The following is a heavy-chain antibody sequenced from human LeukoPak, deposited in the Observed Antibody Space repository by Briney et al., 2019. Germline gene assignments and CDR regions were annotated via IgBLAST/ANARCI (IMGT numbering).Heavy chain of an antibody. V-gene: IGHV1-24*01. CDR3: ATEEGATSKFDY. D-gene: IGHD1-26*01. J-gene: IGHJ4*02. CDR1: GYTLTELS. Sequence: LWASVKVSCKVSGYTLTELSMHWVRQAPGKGLEWMGGFDPEDGETIYAQKFQGRVTMTEDTSTDTAYMELSSLRSEDTAVYYCATEEGATSKFDYWGQGTLVTVSS. CDR2: FDPEDGET.